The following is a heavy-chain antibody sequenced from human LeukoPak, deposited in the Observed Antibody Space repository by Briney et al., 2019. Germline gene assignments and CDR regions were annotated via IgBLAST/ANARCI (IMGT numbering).Heavy chain of an antibody. D-gene: IGHD5-12*01. Sequence: GGSLRLSCAASGFTFANAWMSWVRQAPGKGLECVGRIKSKTDGETTDYAAPVKGRFTISRDDSRNMLYLQMNSLKSEDTAVYYCTADLPPPRGYDYPFDYWGQGSLVTVSS. V-gene: IGHV3-15*01. J-gene: IGHJ4*02. CDR1: GFTFANAW. CDR3: TADLPPPRGYDYPFDY. CDR2: IKSKTDGETT.